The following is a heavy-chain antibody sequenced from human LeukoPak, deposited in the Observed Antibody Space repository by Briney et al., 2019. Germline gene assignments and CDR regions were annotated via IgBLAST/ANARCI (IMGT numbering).Heavy chain of an antibody. Sequence: GGSLRLSCAASGFTFNNYWMWWVRQASGKGLEWMANINPYGSDTYYADSVKGRFTISRDNAKNSLYLQMNSLRAEDTAVYYCARGSTTVTTFLNYWGQGTLVTVSS. CDR3: ARGSTTVTTFLNY. CDR2: INPYGSDT. J-gene: IGHJ4*02. V-gene: IGHV3-7*01. CDR1: GFTFNNYW. D-gene: IGHD4-11*01.